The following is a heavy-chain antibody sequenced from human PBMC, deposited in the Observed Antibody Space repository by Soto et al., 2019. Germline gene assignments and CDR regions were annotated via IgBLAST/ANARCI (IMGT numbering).Heavy chain of an antibody. CDR3: ARDRYDILTGYYIVGDY. Sequence: EVQLVESGGGLVQPGGSLRLSCAASGFTVSSNYMSWVRQAPGKGLEWVSVIYSGGSTYYADSVKGRFTISRDNSKNTLNLQMNSLRAEDTAVYYCARDRYDILTGYYIVGDYWGQGTLVTVSS. J-gene: IGHJ4*02. CDR1: GFTVSSNY. D-gene: IGHD3-9*01. V-gene: IGHV3-66*01. CDR2: IYSGGST.